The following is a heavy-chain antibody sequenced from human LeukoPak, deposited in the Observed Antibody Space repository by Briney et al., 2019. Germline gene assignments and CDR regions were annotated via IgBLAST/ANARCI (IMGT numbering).Heavy chain of an antibody. Sequence: GGSLRLSCAASGFTFSGYWMHWVRQAPGKGLVWVSRINSDGSSTSYADSVRGRFTISRDNAKNSLHLQMNSLRAEDTSVYYCARGSGVQVWSSLDYWGQGTLVTVSS. CDR2: INSDGSST. V-gene: IGHV3-74*01. D-gene: IGHD5-18*01. CDR1: GFTFSGYW. CDR3: ARGSGVQVWSSLDY. J-gene: IGHJ4*02.